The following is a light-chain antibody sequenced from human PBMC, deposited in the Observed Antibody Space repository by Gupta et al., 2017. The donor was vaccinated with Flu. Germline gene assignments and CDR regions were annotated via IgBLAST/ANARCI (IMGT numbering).Light chain of an antibody. J-gene: IGLJ2*01. V-gene: IGLV2-14*01. CDR3: TSYSSTTTLV. CDR1: TSDVGGYNY. CDR2: EVS. Sequence: QSALTQPASVSGSPGQSITIPCTGTTSDVGGYNYVSWYQQHPGKAPKVMIYEVSQRPSGVSNRFSGSKSGNTASLTVSGLQAEDEADYYCTSYSSTTTLVFGGGTKVTVL.